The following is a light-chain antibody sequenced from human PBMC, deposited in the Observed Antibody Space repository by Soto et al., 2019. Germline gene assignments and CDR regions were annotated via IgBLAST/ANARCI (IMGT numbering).Light chain of an antibody. Sequence: QSVLTQPRSVSGSPGQSVTISCTGTSSDVGGYNYVSWYQQHPGKAPKLMICDVSKRPSGVPDRFSGSKSGNTASLTISGLQAEDEADYYCCSYAGSSYVFGTGTRSPS. J-gene: IGLJ1*01. CDR2: DVS. V-gene: IGLV2-11*01. CDR1: SSDVGGYNY. CDR3: CSYAGSSYV.